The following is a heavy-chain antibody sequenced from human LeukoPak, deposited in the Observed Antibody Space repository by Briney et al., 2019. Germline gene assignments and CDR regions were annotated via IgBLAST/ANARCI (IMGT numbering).Heavy chain of an antibody. CDR3: ARGAVILYNFDY. J-gene: IGHJ4*02. V-gene: IGHV4-34*01. D-gene: IGHD6-19*01. CDR1: GGSFSGYY. CDR2: INHSGST. Sequence: PSETLSLTCAVYGGSFSGYYWSWIRQPPGKGLEWIGEINHSGSTNYNPSLKSRVTISVDTSKNQFSLKLSSVTAADTAVYCCARGAVILYNFDYWGQGTLVTVSS.